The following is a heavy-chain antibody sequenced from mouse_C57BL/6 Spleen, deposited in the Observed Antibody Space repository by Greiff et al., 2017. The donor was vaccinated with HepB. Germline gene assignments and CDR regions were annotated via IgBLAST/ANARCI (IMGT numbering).Heavy chain of an antibody. J-gene: IGHJ2*01. Sequence: QVQLQQPGAELVKPGASVKLSCKASGYTFTSYWMQWVKQRPGQGLEWIGELDPSDSYTNYNQKFKGEATLTVDTSSSTAYMQLSNLTSEDSAVYYCARDYCRYYFDYWGQGTTLTVSS. V-gene: IGHV1-50*01. D-gene: IGHD1-1*01. CDR2: LDPSDSYT. CDR1: GYTFTSYW. CDR3: ARDYCRYYFDY.